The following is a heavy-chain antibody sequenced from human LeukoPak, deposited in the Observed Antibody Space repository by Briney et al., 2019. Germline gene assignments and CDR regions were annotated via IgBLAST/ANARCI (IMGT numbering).Heavy chain of an antibody. CDR1: VYTCTIYA. V-gene: IGHV7-4-1*02. Sequence: GASVKVSCKASVYTCTIYAMNWVRQAPGQGLEWMGWFTTNTGNPTYAQCFTGRFVFSLDTSVSTAYLQISSLKAEDTDVYYCERVKEGYCSGGSCYEVDYWGQGTLVTVSS. D-gene: IGHD2-15*01. J-gene: IGHJ4*02. CDR3: ERVKEGYCSGGSCYEVDY. CDR2: FTTNTGNP.